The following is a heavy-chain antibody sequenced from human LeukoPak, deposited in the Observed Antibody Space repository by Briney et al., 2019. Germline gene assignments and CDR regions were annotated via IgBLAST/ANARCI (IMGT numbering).Heavy chain of an antibody. V-gene: IGHV3-21*01. Sequence: GGSLRLSCAASGFTFSSYSMTWVRQAPGKGLEWVSSISSSSSYIYYADSVKGRFTISRDNAKNSLYLQMNSLRAEDTAMYYCARTTYYYDSSGYLNWFDPWGQGTLVTVSS. CDR2: ISSSSSYI. CDR1: GFTFSSYS. J-gene: IGHJ5*02. D-gene: IGHD3-22*01. CDR3: ARTTYYYDSSGYLNWFDP.